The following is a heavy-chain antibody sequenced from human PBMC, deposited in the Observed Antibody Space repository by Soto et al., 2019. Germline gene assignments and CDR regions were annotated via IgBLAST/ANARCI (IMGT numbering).Heavy chain of an antibody. Sequence: GGSLRLSCAASGFTFSSYAMSWVRQAPGKGLEWVSAISGSGGSAYYADSVKGRFTISRDNSKNTLYLQMNSLRAEDTAVYYCAKDGPTYYYDSSGYYPGAFDIWGQGTMVTVSS. CDR2: ISGSGGSA. J-gene: IGHJ3*02. D-gene: IGHD3-22*01. CDR1: GFTFSSYA. CDR3: AKDGPTYYYDSSGYYPGAFDI. V-gene: IGHV3-23*01.